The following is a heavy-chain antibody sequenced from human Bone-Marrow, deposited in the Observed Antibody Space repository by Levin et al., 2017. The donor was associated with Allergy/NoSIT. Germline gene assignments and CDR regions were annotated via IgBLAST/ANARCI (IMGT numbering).Heavy chain of an antibody. V-gene: IGHV5-51*01. CDR2: IYPGDSDT. J-gene: IGHJ4*02. Sequence: GESLKISCKGSGYSFTSYWIGWVRQMPGKGLEWVGIIYPGDSDTRYSPSFQGQVTISADKSISTAYLQWSSLKASDTAMYYCAYDSSGYPSTTKFDYWGQGTLVTVSS. CDR1: GYSFTSYW. D-gene: IGHD3-22*01. CDR3: AYDSSGYPSTTKFDY.